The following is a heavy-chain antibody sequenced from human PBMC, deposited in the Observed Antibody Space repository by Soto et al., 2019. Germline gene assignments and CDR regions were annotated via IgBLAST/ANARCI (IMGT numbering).Heavy chain of an antibody. Sequence: QVQLVESGGGVVQPGRSLRLSCAASGFTFSSYGMHWLRQAPGNGLEWVAVISYDGSNKYYADSVKGRFTISRDNSKNTLYLQMKSLRAEDTAVYYWANHCSGGSCYDLLGPFDYWGQGTLGTVSS. D-gene: IGHD2-15*01. CDR3: ANHCSGGSCYDLLGPFDY. J-gene: IGHJ4*02. CDR1: GFTFSSYG. V-gene: IGHV3-30*18. CDR2: ISYDGSNK.